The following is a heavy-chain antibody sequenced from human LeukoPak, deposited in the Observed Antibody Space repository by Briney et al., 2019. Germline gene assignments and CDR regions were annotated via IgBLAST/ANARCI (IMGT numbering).Heavy chain of an antibody. V-gene: IGHV3-21*01. CDR2: ISSSSSCT. CDR3: ARDQNTYGYCYFDY. J-gene: IGHJ4*02. CDR1: GFTFSSYN. Sequence: TGGSLRLSCAASGFTFSSYNTNWVRQAPGKGLEWVSSISSSSSCTYYAASVKGRFTISRDNAKNSLYLQVNSLRAEDTAVYYCARDQNTYGYCYFDYWGQGTLVTASS. D-gene: IGHD5-18*01.